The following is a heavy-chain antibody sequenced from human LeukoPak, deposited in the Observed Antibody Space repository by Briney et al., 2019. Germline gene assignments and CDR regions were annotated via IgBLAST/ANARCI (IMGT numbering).Heavy chain of an antibody. CDR3: AKRSGSPDY. Sequence: PGGSLRLSCAASGFTFSNYDMTWVRQAPGKGLEWVSAISGSGDNTYYADSVKGRFTLSRDNSKNTLYLQMNSLRAEDTAIYYCAKRSGSPDYWGQGTLVTVSS. J-gene: IGHJ4*02. V-gene: IGHV3-23*01. CDR2: ISGSGDNT. CDR1: GFTFSNYD. D-gene: IGHD1-26*01.